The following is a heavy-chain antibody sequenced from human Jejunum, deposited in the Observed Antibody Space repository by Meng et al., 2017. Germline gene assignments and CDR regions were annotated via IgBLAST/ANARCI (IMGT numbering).Heavy chain of an antibody. CDR2: IHHGDDT. J-gene: IGHJ4*02. D-gene: IGHD2-15*01. CDR3: ARNGAYSADH. Sequence: QVQLPEFAPGPVEPSGTLSLPCAVSGASISSCYGWSWVRQPPGKGLEWIWEIHHGDDTNYNPSLKIRVTISVDKSNNQYPLRLTSVTAADTAMYYCARNGAYSADHWGQGTLVTVSS. V-gene: IGHV4-4*02. CDR1: GASISSCYG.